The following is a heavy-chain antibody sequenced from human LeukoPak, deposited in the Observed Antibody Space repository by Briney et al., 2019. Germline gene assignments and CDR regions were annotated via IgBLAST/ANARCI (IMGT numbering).Heavy chain of an antibody. V-gene: IGHV4-30-2*01. D-gene: IGHD3-10*01. CDR1: GDSISSGGYS. Sequence: SETLSLTCAVSGDSISSGGYSWSWIRQPPGKGLEWIGYIYHSGSTYYNPSFKSRVTISVDRSKNQFSLKLSSVTAADTAVYYCARVGMVRGVIFFDYWGQGTLVTVSS. J-gene: IGHJ4*02. CDR3: ARVGMVRGVIFFDY. CDR2: IYHSGST.